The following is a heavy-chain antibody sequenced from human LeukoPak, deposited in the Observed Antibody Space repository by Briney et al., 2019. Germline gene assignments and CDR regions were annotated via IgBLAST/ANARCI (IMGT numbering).Heavy chain of an antibody. CDR2: VSYSGST. V-gene: IGHV4-59*01. Sequence: PSETLSLTCSVSGGSISGSYWNWIRQPPGKGLEWIGYVSYSGSTNYNPSLKSRVTISVDTSKNQFSLKLSSVTAADTAVYYCARGPEGYYYYYYMDVWGKGTTVTVSS. CDR1: GGSISGSY. J-gene: IGHJ6*03. CDR3: ARGPEGYYYYYYMDV.